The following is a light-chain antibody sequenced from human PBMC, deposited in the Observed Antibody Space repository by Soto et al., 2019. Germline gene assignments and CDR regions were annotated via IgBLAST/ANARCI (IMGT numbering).Light chain of an antibody. J-gene: IGKJ4*01. V-gene: IGKV3-11*01. Sequence: EIVLTQSPGTLSLSPGERATLSCRASSSVSTYLAWYQQKPGQAPRLLIYDASNRATGIPARFSGSGSGTDFTLTISSLEPEDFAVYYCQQYGSSLTFGGGTKVEIK. CDR3: QQYGSSLT. CDR1: SSVSTY. CDR2: DAS.